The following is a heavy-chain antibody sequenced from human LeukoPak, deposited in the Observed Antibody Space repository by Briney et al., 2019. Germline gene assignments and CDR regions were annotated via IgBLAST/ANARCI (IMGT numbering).Heavy chain of an antibody. CDR2: IYYSGST. Sequence: PSETLSLTCTVSGGSISSSSYYWGWIRQPPGKGLEWIGSIYYSGSTHYNPSLKSRVTISVDTSKNQFSLKLRSVTAADTAVYYCARHSRSGYGDYESAFDIWGQGTMVTVSS. J-gene: IGHJ3*02. CDR1: GGSISSSSYY. D-gene: IGHD5-12*01. V-gene: IGHV4-39*01. CDR3: ARHSRSGYGDYESAFDI.